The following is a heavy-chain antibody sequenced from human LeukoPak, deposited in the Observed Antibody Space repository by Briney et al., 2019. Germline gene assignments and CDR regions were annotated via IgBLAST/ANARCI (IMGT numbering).Heavy chain of an antibody. Sequence: TLSLTCTVSGDSISGYYWSWIRQPPGKALEWLTLIYWNNDKRYSPSLKSRLTITKDTSKNQVVLTLTNMDPVDTATYYCAHSPQYDTTALYDYWGQGTLVTVSS. D-gene: IGHD2/OR15-2a*01. CDR2: IYWNNDK. V-gene: IGHV2-5*01. CDR1: GDSISGYY. J-gene: IGHJ4*02. CDR3: AHSPQYDTTALYDY.